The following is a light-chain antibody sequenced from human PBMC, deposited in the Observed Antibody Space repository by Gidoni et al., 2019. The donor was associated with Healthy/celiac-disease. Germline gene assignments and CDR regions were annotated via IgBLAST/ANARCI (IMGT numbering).Light chain of an antibody. V-gene: IGKV1-39*01. J-gene: IGKJ2*01. CDR2: AVS. Sequence: DRVTITCRARRSISSYLNWYQQKPGKAPKLLIHAVSSLQSGVPARFSGSGSGTDFTLTISSLQAEDFAPYYCQQSYRTPHTFGQGTKLEIK. CDR1: RSISSY. CDR3: QQSYRTPHT.